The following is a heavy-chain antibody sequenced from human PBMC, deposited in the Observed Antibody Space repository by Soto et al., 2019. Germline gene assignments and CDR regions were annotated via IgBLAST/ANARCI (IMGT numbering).Heavy chain of an antibody. V-gene: IGHV3-23*01. D-gene: IGHD6-19*01. CDR1: GFTFSSDA. CDR3: AKGYSSGWSEYYFDY. J-gene: IGHJ4*02. Sequence: PGGSLRLSCAASGFTFSSDAMSWVRQAPGKGLEWVSAISGSGGSTYYADSVKGRFTISRDNSKNTLYLQMNSLRAEDTAVYYCAKGYSSGWSEYYFDYWGQGTLVTVSS. CDR2: ISGSGGST.